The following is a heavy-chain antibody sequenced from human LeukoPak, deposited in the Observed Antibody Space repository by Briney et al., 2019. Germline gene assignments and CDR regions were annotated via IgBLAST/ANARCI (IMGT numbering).Heavy chain of an antibody. Sequence: GGSLRLSCAASGFTFSSYSMNWVRQAPGKGLEWVSSISSSSSYIYYADSVKGRFTISRDNAKNSLYLQMNSLRAVDTAVYYCARSGELSGYDFYYWGQGTLVTVSS. CDR3: ARSGELSGYDFYY. CDR1: GFTFSSYS. CDR2: ISSSSSYI. D-gene: IGHD5-12*01. V-gene: IGHV3-21*01. J-gene: IGHJ4*02.